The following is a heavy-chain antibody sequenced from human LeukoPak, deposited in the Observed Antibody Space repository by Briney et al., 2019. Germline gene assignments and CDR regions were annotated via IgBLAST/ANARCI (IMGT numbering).Heavy chain of an antibody. D-gene: IGHD3-9*01. CDR2: ISSSATYI. J-gene: IGHJ4*02. V-gene: IGHV3-21*01. CDR1: AFTFSNYN. CDR3: ATADLTGYYGGDY. Sequence: GGSLRPSCAASAFTFSNYNMIWVRQAPGKGLEWVSSISSSATYIYYADSVKGRFTTSRDDAKHSLFLQMNSLRAEDTAVYYCATADLTGYYGGDYWGQGTLVTVSS.